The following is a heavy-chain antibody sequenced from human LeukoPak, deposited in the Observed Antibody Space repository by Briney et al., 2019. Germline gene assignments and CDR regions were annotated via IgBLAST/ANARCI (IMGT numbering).Heavy chain of an antibody. CDR3: AKGQQWLVRGNYFDY. Sequence: GGSLRLSCVASGITFSSYAMSWVRQAPGKGLEWVSAISGSGGSTYYADSVKGRFTISRDNSKNTLYLQMNSLRAEDTAVYYCAKGQQWLVRGNYFDYWGQGTLVTVSS. CDR2: ISGSGGST. CDR1: GITFSSYA. J-gene: IGHJ4*02. D-gene: IGHD6-19*01. V-gene: IGHV3-23*01.